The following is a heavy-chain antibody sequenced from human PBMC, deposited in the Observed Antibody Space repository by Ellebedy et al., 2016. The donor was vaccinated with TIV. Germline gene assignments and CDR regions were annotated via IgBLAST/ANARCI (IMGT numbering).Heavy chain of an antibody. V-gene: IGHV4-39*07. CDR2: IYSSGST. Sequence: MPGGSLRLSCTVSGGSISSRSYYWGWIRQPPGKGLEWIGSIYSSGSTNYTPSLKSRVTISVDTSKNQFSLKLSSVTAADTAVYYCASQLGGFSAGSSDYWGQGTLVTVSS. J-gene: IGHJ4*02. D-gene: IGHD5-24*01. CDR1: GGSISSRSYY. CDR3: ASQLGGFSAGSSDY.